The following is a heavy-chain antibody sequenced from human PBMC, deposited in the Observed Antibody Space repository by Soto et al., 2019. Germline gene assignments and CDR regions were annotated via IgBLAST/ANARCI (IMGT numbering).Heavy chain of an antibody. J-gene: IGHJ4*02. D-gene: IGHD2-2*01. Sequence: SETLSLTCTVSGGSISSYYWSWIRQPPGKGLEWIGYIYYSGSTNYNPSLKSRVTISVDTSKNQFSLKLSSVTAADTAVYYCARDIGYRSSTSCYARYYFDYWGQGTLVTVSS. CDR1: GGSISSYY. CDR2: IYYSGST. V-gene: IGHV4-59*01. CDR3: ARDIGYRSSTSCYARYYFDY.